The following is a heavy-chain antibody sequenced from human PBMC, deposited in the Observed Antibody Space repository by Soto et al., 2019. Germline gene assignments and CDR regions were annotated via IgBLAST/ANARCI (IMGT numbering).Heavy chain of an antibody. CDR3: ARQRTSGHFDY. J-gene: IGHJ4*02. CDR2: IDPGDSYT. CDR1: GYSFTSSW. D-gene: IGHD3-10*01. V-gene: IGHV5-10-1*01. Sequence: PGESLKISCKGSGYSFTSSWISWVRQTPGRGLEWMGRIDPGDSYTNYSPSFQGHVTISADKSISTAYLQWSSLKASDTAMYYCARQRTSGHFDYWGQGTLVTVSS.